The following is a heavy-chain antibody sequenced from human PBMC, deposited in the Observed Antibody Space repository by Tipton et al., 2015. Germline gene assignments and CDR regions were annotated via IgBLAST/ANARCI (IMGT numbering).Heavy chain of an antibody. CDR1: GFTFSTYA. CDR2: IIGNGGTT. J-gene: IGHJ4*02. Sequence: SLRLSCSASGFTFSTYAMHWVRQAPGKGLEYVSAIIGNGGTTYYADSVKDRFTISRDNSKSTLYLQMSSLRAEDTAVYYCVKGSEYWGQGTLVTVSS. V-gene: IGHV3-64D*08. CDR3: VKGSEY.